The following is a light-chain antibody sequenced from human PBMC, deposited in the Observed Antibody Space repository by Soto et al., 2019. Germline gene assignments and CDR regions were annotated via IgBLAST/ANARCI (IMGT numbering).Light chain of an antibody. CDR2: CND. CDR3: AAWDDSLSGEV. CDR1: SSNIGTNY. Sequence: QSALTQPPSASGTPGQRVTISCSGSSSNIGTNYVYWYKQLPGTAPKLLIYCNDQRPSGVPDRLSGSKSGTSASLAISGLRSEDEADYYCAAWDDSLSGEVFGTGTKVTVL. V-gene: IGLV1-47*02. J-gene: IGLJ1*01.